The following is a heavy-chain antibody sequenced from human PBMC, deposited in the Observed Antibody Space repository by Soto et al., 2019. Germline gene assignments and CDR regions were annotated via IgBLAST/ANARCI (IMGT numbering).Heavy chain of an antibody. CDR3: ARDAGGPGDY. J-gene: IGHJ4*02. V-gene: IGHV4-59*01. D-gene: IGHD2-15*01. CDR2: IYYSGST. Sequence: SETLSLTCTVSSASFTVYYWSWIRQPPGKGLEWIGYIYYSGSTSYNPSLTSRVTLSADTSKNQFSLKLRSVTAADTAVYYCARDAGGPGDYWGQGVQVTVSS. CDR1: SASFTVYY.